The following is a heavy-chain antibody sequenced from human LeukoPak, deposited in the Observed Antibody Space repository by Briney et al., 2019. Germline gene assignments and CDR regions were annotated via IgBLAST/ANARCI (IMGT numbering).Heavy chain of an antibody. D-gene: IGHD3-10*01. CDR3: ARDFYYYGSGSYRYFDY. J-gene: IGHJ4*02. V-gene: IGHV6-1*01. CDR1: GDSVSSNSAA. Sequence: SQTLSLTCAIPGDSVSSNSAAWNWIRQSPSRGLEWLGRTYYRSKWYNDYAVSVKSRITINPDTSKNQFSLQLNSVTPEDTAVYYCARDFYYYGSGSYRYFDYWGQGTLVTVSS. CDR2: TYYRSKWYN.